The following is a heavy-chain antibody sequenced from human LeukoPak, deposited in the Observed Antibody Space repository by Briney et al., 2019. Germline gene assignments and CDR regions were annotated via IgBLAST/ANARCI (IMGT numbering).Heavy chain of an antibody. Sequence: ASVKVSCKVSGYTLTELSMHWVRQAPGKGLEWMGGFDPEDGETVYAQKFQGRVTMTEDTSTDTAYMELSSLRSEDTAVYYCATASSGWYGYFDYWGQGTLVTVSS. V-gene: IGHV1-24*01. CDR2: FDPEDGET. CDR1: GYTLTELS. J-gene: IGHJ4*02. CDR3: ATASSGWYGYFDY. D-gene: IGHD6-19*01.